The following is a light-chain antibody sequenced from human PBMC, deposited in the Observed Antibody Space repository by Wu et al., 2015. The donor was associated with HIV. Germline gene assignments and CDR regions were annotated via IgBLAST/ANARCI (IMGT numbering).Light chain of an antibody. V-gene: IGKV3-20*01. CDR2: AAS. J-gene: IGKJ4*01. CDR3: HQYGTSPT. CDR1: QSLTSRY. Sequence: EIVLTQSPGTLSLSPGERATLSCRASQSLTSRYLGWYQQKPGQAPRLLIYAASNRATGIPDRFSGSVSGTDFTLTISRLEPEDFAVYYCHQYGTSPTFGGGTKVE.